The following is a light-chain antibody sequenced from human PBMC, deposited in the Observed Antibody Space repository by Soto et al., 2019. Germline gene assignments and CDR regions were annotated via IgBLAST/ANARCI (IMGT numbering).Light chain of an antibody. J-gene: IGLJ3*02. CDR2: KTN. Sequence: QSVLPQPPAASGTPGQRVTISCFGSSPNIGSQFVYWYQQLPGAAPKLLIYKTNQRPPGVPDRFSGSKSGASASLAISGLRTEDEADYYCGSWDDSLRWVFGGGTKLTVL. V-gene: IGLV1-47*01. CDR3: GSWDDSLRWV. CDR1: SPNIGSQF.